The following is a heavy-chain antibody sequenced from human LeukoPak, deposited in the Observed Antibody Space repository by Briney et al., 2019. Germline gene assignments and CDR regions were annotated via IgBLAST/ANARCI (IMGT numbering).Heavy chain of an antibody. CDR1: GGSISSNAFY. Sequence: ASETLSLTCAVSGGSISSNAFYWGWIRQPPGKGLEWIGSIYYTGSTYYNPSLKSRVTISVDTSKNQFSLNLSSVTAADTAVYFCATIRAYTSGWFPARGIDYWGQGTLVTVSS. V-gene: IGHV4-39*01. J-gene: IGHJ4*02. CDR2: IYYTGST. D-gene: IGHD6-19*01. CDR3: ATIRAYTSGWFPARGIDY.